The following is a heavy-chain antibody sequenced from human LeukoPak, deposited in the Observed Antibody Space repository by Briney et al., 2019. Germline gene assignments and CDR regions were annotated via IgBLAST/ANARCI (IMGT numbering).Heavy chain of an antibody. CDR2: VHNDGDTK. D-gene: IGHD1-26*01. J-gene: IGHJ4*02. V-gene: IGHV3-30*02. Sequence: GGSLRLSCAASGFTFSSYYMHWVRQAPGKCLEWVAVVHNDGDTKYFGDSVKGRFTISRDNAKNSLFLQMNSLRAEDTALYYCAKDDGATYSYFDYWGQGTLVTVSS. CDR3: AKDDGATYSYFDY. CDR1: GFTFSSYY.